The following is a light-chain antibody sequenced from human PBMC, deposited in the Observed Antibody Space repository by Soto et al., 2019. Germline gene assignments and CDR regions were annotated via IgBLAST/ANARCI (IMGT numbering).Light chain of an antibody. CDR1: QSVSNN. CDR3: QQYNIWPPWT. Sequence: ILMTQSPATLSVSPGERATLSCRASQSVSNNLAWSQQKPGQAPRLLIYDASTRATGIPARFSGSGSGTEFTLTTSGLQSEDFAVYYCQQYNIWPPWTFGQGTKVEVK. V-gene: IGKV3-15*01. CDR2: DAS. J-gene: IGKJ1*01.